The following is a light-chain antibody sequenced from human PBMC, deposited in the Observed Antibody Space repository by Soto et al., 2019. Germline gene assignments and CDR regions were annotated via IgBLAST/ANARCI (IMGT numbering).Light chain of an antibody. V-gene: IGKV1-6*01. J-gene: IGKJ1*01. Sequence: AIQMTQSPSALSASVGDRVTITCRASQGIRNDLGWYQQKPGKAPKLLIYAASTLQSGVPSRFSGSGSDTDFTLTISYLQPEDLATYYCLQDYDYPRKFGQGTKVEI. CDR1: QGIRND. CDR2: AAS. CDR3: LQDYDYPRK.